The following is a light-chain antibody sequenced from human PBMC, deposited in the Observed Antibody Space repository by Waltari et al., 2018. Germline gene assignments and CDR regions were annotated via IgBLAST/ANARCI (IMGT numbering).Light chain of an antibody. CDR1: SHDVGGYNY. V-gene: IGLV2-14*01. Sequence: QSALTQPASVSGSPGQSITLSCPGTSHDVGGYNYVSWYQQHPGKAPKLMIFDVNDRPSGVSNRFSGSKSGNTASLTISGLQAEDEADYYCNSFTSSSTWVFGGGTKLTVL. CDR2: DVN. CDR3: NSFTSSSTWV. J-gene: IGLJ3*02.